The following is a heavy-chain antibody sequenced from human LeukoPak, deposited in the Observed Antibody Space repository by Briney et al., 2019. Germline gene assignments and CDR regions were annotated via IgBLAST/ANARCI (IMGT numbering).Heavy chain of an antibody. D-gene: IGHD3-22*01. CDR1: GGSFSGYY. Sequence: SETLSLTCAVYGGSFSGYYWSWIRQPPGKGLEWIGEINHSGSTNYNPSLKSRVTISVDTSKNQFSLKLSSVTAADTAVYYCARISGYYDSSGYYPMCFDYWGQGTLVTVSS. V-gene: IGHV4-34*01. J-gene: IGHJ4*02. CDR2: INHSGST. CDR3: ARISGYYDSSGYYPMCFDY.